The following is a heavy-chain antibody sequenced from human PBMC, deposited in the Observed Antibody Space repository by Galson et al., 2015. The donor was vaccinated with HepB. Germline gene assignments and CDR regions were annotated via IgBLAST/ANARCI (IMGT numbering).Heavy chain of an antibody. CDR2: ISGSGGST. J-gene: IGHJ4*02. V-gene: IGHV3-23*01. CDR1: GFTFSSYV. D-gene: IGHD1-14*01. CDR3: AKDLAGSGIEEYFDY. Sequence: SLRLSCAASGFTFSSYVMSWVRQAPGKGLEWVSAISGSGGSTYYADSVKGRFTISRDNSKNTLYLQMNSLRAEDTAVYYCAKDLAGSGIEEYFDYWGQGTQVTVSS.